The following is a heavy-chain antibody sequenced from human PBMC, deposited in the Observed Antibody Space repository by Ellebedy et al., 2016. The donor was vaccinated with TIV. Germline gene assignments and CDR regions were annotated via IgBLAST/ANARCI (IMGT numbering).Heavy chain of an antibody. CDR2: ISAYNGNT. CDR1: GYTFTIYG. D-gene: IGHD3-22*01. CDR3: ATSKLYLDTSGYFDY. V-gene: IGHV1-18*04. J-gene: IGHJ4*02. Sequence: AASVKVSCKASGYTFTIYGINWVRQAPGQGLEWMGWISAYNGNTNYAQKLQGRVTMTTDTSTSTAYMELRSLRSDDTAVYYGATSKLYLDTSGYFDYWGQGTLVTVSS.